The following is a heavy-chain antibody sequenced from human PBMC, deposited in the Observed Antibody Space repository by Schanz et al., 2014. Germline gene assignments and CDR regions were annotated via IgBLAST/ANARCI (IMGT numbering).Heavy chain of an antibody. Sequence: QLQLQESGPGLVKPSETLSLTCTVSGGSIRRSTYYWGWIRQPPGKGLEWVASIYNSGSAYYGPSLKSRFTIPVETSKNQFSLRLNSVTASDTAVYYCVRQLLWFGESGVDTWGQGTLVVVSS. CDR2: IYNSGSA. D-gene: IGHD3-10*01. CDR3: VRQLLWFGESGVDT. J-gene: IGHJ5*02. CDR1: GGSIRRSTYY. V-gene: IGHV4-39*01.